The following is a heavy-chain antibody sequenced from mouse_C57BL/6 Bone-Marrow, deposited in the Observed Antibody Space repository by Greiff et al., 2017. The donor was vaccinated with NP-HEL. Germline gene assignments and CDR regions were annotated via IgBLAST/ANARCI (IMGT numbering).Heavy chain of an antibody. CDR2: IIPNNGGT. Sequence: EVQLQQSGPELVKPGASVKISCKASGYTFTDYYMNWVKLSHGQSLEWIGDIIPNNGGTSYNQKVNGKGTLTVAKASGTDYMKIRCLTSEDSAVYYCARETYNDYGGGMDYWDRGNSVTVSS. CDR1: GYTFTDYY. J-gene: IGHJ4*01. CDR3: ARETYNDYGGGMDY. D-gene: IGHD2-4*01. V-gene: IGHV1-26*01.